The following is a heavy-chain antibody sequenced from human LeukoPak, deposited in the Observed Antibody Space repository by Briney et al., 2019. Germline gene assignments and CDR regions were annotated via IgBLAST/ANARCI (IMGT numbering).Heavy chain of an antibody. CDR1: GYTLTELS. D-gene: IGHD4-11*01. CDR2: MNPNSGNT. J-gene: IGHJ6*02. V-gene: IGHV1-8*01. CDR3: ARGSSAVTAHYSNSGQVNSYYYYGMDV. Sequence: ASVKVSCKVSGYTLTELSMFWVRRASGQGLEWMGWMNPNSGNTGYAQKFQGRVTMTRNTSISTAYMELSSLRSEDTAVYYCARGSSAVTAHYSNSGQVNSYYYYGMDVWGQGTTVTVSS.